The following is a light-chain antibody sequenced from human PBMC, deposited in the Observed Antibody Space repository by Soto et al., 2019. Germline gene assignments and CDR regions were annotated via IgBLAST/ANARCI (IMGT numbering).Light chain of an antibody. CDR1: QALGSY. CDR3: QQVDTYPPIS. V-gene: IGKV1-9*01. J-gene: IGKJ5*01. Sequence: DIQLTQAACVLFASIADRVSITCRASQALGSYFAWYQQKPGKAPNLLIYGASTLQSGVPSRFSGCGSGTEFTLTITCLQPEAFATYYCQQVDTYPPISFGQGTRLEIK. CDR2: GAS.